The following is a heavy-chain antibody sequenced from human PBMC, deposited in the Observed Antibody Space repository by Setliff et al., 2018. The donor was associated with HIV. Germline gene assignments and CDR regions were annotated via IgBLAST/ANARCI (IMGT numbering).Heavy chain of an antibody. CDR2: IRSKIDGETT. CDR3: TRGGGSNQYYFDY. V-gene: IGHV3-15*01. Sequence: PGGSLRLSCVGSGFTFRAAWMNWVRQTPGKGLEWVSRIRSKIDGETTEYAAPVKGRFTILRDDSKNTVYLQMNSLKAEDTAVYYCTRGGGSNQYYFDYWGQGVPVTVSS. D-gene: IGHD6-13*01. J-gene: IGHJ4*02. CDR1: GFTFRAAW.